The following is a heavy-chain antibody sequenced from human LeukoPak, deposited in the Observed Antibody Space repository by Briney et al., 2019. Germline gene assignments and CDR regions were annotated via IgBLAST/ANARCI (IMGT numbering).Heavy chain of an antibody. Sequence: GGSLRLSCAASGFTFSSYSMNWVRQAPGKGLEWVSYISSSSSTIYYADSVKGRFTISRDNAKNSLYLQMNSLRAEDTAVYYCARLNSSSSYLNSYYYYMDVWGKGTTVTVPS. J-gene: IGHJ6*03. CDR3: ARLNSSSSYLNSYYYYMDV. CDR1: GFTFSSYS. V-gene: IGHV3-48*01. CDR2: ISSSSSTI. D-gene: IGHD6-6*01.